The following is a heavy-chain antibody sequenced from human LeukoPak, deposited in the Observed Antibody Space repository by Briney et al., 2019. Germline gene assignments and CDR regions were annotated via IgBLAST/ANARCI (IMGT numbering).Heavy chain of an antibody. D-gene: IGHD3-16*01. J-gene: IGHJ4*02. CDR1: GFTFSSYG. V-gene: IGHV3-30*05. CDR3: ARGSRSY. CDR2: ITYDGSGT. Sequence: PGQSLRLSCVASGFTFSSYGVHWVRQAPGKGLEWVAVITYDGSGTYYADSVKGRFTISKDNSDNTLYLQMNSLRTEDTALYFCARGSRSYWGQGTLVAVSS.